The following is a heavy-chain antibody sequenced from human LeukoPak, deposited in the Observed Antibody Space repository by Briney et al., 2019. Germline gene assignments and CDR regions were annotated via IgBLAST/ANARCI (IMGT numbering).Heavy chain of an antibody. D-gene: IGHD3/OR15-3a*01. V-gene: IGHV3-48*03. Sequence: SGGSLRLSCAASGFTFSSYEMNWVRQAPGKGLEWVSYISSSGSTIYYADSVKGRFTISRDNAKNSLYLQMNSLRAEDTAVYYCAGGGGLRRTFDYWGQGTLVTVSS. CDR2: ISSSGSTI. CDR3: AGGGGLRRTFDY. J-gene: IGHJ4*02. CDR1: GFTFSSYE.